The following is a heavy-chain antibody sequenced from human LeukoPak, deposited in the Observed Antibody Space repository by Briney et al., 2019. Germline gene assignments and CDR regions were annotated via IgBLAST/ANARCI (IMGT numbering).Heavy chain of an antibody. CDR2: ISVYNGNT. CDR3: ARGRSHGDGSGSYYDYFDY. CDR1: GYNFTNYG. Sequence: ASVKVSCKAAGYNFTNYGISWVRQAPGQGLEWMGWISVYNGNTKYAQKLQDRVTMTTDTSTSTAYMELRSLRSGGTAVYYCARGRSHGDGSGSYYDYFDYWGQGTLVTVSS. J-gene: IGHJ4*02. V-gene: IGHV1-18*01. D-gene: IGHD3-10*01.